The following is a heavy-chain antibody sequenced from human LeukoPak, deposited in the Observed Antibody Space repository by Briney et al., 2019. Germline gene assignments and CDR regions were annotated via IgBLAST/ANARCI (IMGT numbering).Heavy chain of an antibody. V-gene: IGHV4-34*01. CDR2: INHSGST. D-gene: IGHD6-19*01. J-gene: IGHJ6*02. CDR3: ARETPIAVAGYYYYYGMDV. Sequence: PSETLSLTCAVYGGSFSGYYWSWIRQPPGKGLEWIGAINHSGSTNYNPSLKSRVTISVDASKNQFSLKLSSVTAADTAVYYCARETPIAVAGYYYYYGMDVWGQGTTVTVSS. CDR1: GGSFSGYY.